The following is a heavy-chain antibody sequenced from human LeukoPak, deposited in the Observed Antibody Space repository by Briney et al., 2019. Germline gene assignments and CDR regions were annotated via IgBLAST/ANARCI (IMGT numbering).Heavy chain of an antibody. V-gene: IGHV3-48*03. CDR3: ARVSGGSSRYFDY. CDR2: ISSSGGTI. J-gene: IGHJ4*02. CDR1: GFTFSSYE. Sequence: GGSLRLSCAASGFTFSSYEMNWVRQAPGQGLEWVSFISSSGGTIYYADSVKGRFTISRDNAKNSLYLQMNSLRAEDTAVYYCARVSGGSSRYFDYWGQGTLVTVSS. D-gene: IGHD2-15*01.